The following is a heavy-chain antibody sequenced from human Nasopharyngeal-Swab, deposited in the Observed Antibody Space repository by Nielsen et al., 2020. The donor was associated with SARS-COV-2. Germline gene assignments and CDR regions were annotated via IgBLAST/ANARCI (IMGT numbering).Heavy chain of an antibody. CDR3: ARGVPLYSSSWFGS. Sequence: SETLSLTCTVSGGSISSGGYYWSWIRQHPGKGLEWIGYIYYSGSTYYNPSLKSRVTISVDTSKNQFSLKLSSVTAADTAVYYCARGVPLYSSSWFGSWGQGTLVTVSS. CDR2: IYYSGST. J-gene: IGHJ5*01. D-gene: IGHD6-13*01. V-gene: IGHV4-31*03. CDR1: GGSISSGGYY.